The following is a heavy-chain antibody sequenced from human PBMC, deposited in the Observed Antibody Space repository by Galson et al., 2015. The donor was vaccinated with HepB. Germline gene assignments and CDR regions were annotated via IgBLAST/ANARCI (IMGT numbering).Heavy chain of an antibody. V-gene: IGHV1-18*04. CDR2: ISAYNGNK. D-gene: IGHD6-19*01. Sequence: SVKVSCKASGYTFTDFGISWVRQAPGQGLEWLGWISAYNGNKKYAQKLQGRVTMTTDTSTSTAYMELRSLRSDDTAVYYCARDLGEIAVAAIFFDFWGQGTLVTVSS. CDR1: GYTFTDFG. CDR3: ARDLGEIAVAAIFFDF. J-gene: IGHJ4*02.